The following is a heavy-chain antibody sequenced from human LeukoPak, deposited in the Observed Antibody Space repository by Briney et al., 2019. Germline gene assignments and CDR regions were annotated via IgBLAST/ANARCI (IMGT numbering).Heavy chain of an antibody. CDR3: ARDTYYYDSSGFGIGY. CDR1: GGTFSSYA. D-gene: IGHD3-22*01. V-gene: IGHV1-69*05. J-gene: IGHJ4*02. Sequence: ASVKVSCKASGGTFSSYAISWVRQAPGQGLEWMGGIIPIFGTANYAQKFQGRVTMTRDTSTSTVYMELSSLRSEDTAVYYCARDTYYYDSSGFGIGYWGQGTLVTVSS. CDR2: IIPIFGTA.